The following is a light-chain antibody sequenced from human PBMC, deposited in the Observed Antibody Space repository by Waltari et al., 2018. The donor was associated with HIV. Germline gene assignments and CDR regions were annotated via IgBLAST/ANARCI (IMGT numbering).Light chain of an antibody. CDR3: QQYGSSPRT. J-gene: IGKJ1*01. CDR2: VAS. V-gene: IGKV3-20*01. Sequence: EIVLTQSPGTLSLSPGERATLPCRASQSVSSNYLAWYQQKPGQAPRLLIYVASSRATGIPDRFSGSGSGTDFTLTISRLEPEDFAVYYCQQYGSSPRTFGQGTKVEIK. CDR1: QSVSSNY.